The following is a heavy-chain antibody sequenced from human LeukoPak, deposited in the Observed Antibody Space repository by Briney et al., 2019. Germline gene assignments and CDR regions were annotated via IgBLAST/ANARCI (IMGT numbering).Heavy chain of an antibody. Sequence: GASVKVSCKASGYTFTSYGISWVRQAPGQGLEWMGWISAYNGNTNYAQKLQGRVTMTTDTSTSTAYMELRSLRSDDTAVYYCARRYCSSTSCLNPTRGPYYYYMDVWGKGTTVTVSS. CDR1: GYTFTSYG. D-gene: IGHD2-2*01. CDR3: ARRYCSSTSCLNPTRGPYYYYMDV. J-gene: IGHJ6*03. CDR2: ISAYNGNT. V-gene: IGHV1-18*01.